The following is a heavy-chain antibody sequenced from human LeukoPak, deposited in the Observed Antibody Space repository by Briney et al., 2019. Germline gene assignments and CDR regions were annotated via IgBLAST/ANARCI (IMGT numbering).Heavy chain of an antibody. CDR2: ISGSGGST. CDR1: GFIFSTYA. V-gene: IGHV3-23*01. J-gene: IGHJ4*02. Sequence: GGSLRLSCATSGFIFSTYALSWVRQAPGKGLEWAASISGSGGSTYHADSVKGRFTISRDSSKNTLYLQMNSLRAEDTAIYYCARVIRAAPGKGYFDYWGQGTLVTVSS. D-gene: IGHD6-13*01. CDR3: ARVIRAAPGKGYFDY.